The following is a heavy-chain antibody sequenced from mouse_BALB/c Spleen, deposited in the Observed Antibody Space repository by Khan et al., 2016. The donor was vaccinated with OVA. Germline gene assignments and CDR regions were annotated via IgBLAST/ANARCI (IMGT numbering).Heavy chain of an antibody. V-gene: IGHV2-2*02. CDR1: GFSLPNYS. CDR3: ARRGYDYGRGALFAY. J-gene: IGHJ3*01. D-gene: IGHD2-4*01. CDR2: IWSAGST. Sequence: VQLQESGPGLVQPSQSLSITCTVSGFSLPNYSVHWVRQSPGKGLEWLGVIWSAGSTDYNEAFISRLTISKDNSRSQVFFKMNNLNTNDTAIYYCARRGYDYGRGALFAYWGQGTLVTVSA.